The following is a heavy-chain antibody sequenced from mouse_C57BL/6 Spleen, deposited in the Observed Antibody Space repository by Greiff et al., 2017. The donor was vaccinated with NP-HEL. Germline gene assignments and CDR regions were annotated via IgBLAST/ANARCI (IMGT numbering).Heavy chain of an antibody. V-gene: IGHV1-80*01. CDR2: IYPGDGDT. CDR3: ARWDYDAMDY. Sequence: QVHVKQSGAELVKPGASVKISCKASGYAFSSYWMNWVKQRPGKGLEWIGQIYPGDGDTNYNGKFKGKATLTADKSSSTAYMQLSSLTSEDSAVYFCARWDYDAMDYWGQGTSVTVSS. J-gene: IGHJ4*01. CDR1: GYAFSSYW.